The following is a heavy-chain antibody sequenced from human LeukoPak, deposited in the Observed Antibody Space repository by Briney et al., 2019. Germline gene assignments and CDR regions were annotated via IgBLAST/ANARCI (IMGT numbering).Heavy chain of an antibody. CDR2: INHSGST. V-gene: IGHV4-34*01. Sequence: PSETLSLTCAVYGGSFSGYCWSWIRQPPGKGLEWIGEINHSGSTNYNPSLKSRVTISVDTSKNQFSLKLSSVTAADTAVYYCARRTWIQLWALDYWGQGTLVTVSS. D-gene: IGHD5-18*01. CDR3: ARRTWIQLWALDY. CDR1: GGSFSGYC. J-gene: IGHJ4*02.